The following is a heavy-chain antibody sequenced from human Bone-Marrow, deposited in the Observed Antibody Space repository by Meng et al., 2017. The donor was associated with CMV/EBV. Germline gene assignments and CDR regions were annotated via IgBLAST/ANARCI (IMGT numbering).Heavy chain of an antibody. V-gene: IGHV3-21*01. D-gene: IGHD6-13*01. J-gene: IGHJ4*02. CDR2: ISTSGSYR. CDR3: ARDLAGYSSPTCFDY. Sequence: GESLKISCAASGFTFSSYGMDWVRQALGKRLEWVSSISTSGSYRYYAASVSGRFTISRDNAKNSLFLQMDSLRVEDTAVYYCARDLAGYSSPTCFDYWGQGTLVTVSS. CDR1: GFTFSSYG.